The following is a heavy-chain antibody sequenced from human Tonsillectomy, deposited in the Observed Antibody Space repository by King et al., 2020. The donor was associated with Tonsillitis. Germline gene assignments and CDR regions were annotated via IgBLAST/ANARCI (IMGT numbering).Heavy chain of an antibody. V-gene: IGHV5-51*01. CDR3: AGLPPFSRTVLGPTRYCRAGSCYVDS. CDR2: IYPDDSDT. CDR1: GYSFTNHW. D-gene: IGHD2-15*01. Sequence: VQLVESGAEVKKPGESLKISCKGSGYSFTNHWIGWVRQMPGKGLEWMGIIYPDDSDTGYSPSFQGQVTISADKSISTAYLQWSSLKASDTAMYYCAGLPPFSRTVLGPTRYCRAGSCYVDSWGQGTLVTVSS. J-gene: IGHJ4*02.